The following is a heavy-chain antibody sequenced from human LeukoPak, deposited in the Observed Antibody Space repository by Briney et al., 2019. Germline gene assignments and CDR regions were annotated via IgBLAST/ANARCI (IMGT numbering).Heavy chain of an antibody. J-gene: IGHJ4*02. CDR1: GYTFTGYH. CDR3: ARDYCSSTSCLFDY. CDR2: INPNTGGT. Sequence: GASVKVSCKASGYTFTGYHMHWVRQAPGQGLEWMGRINPNTGGTDYAQKFQGRVTMTRDTSISTAYMDLRRLRSDDPAVYYCARDYCSSTSCLFDYWGQGPLVPVSS. V-gene: IGHV1-2*06. D-gene: IGHD2-2*01.